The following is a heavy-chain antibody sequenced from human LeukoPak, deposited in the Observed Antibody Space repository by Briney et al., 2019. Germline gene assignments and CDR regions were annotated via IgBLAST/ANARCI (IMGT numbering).Heavy chain of an antibody. D-gene: IGHD2-15*01. Sequence: PGGSLRLSCAASGFTFSSYAMHWVRQAPGKGLEWVAVISYDGSNKYYADSVKGRFTTSRDNSKNTLYLQMNSLRAEDTAVYYCARDFSLGYCSGGSCSLDYWGQGTLVTVSS. CDR1: GFTFSSYA. CDR2: ISYDGSNK. J-gene: IGHJ4*02. V-gene: IGHV3-30-3*01. CDR3: ARDFSLGYCSGGSCSLDY.